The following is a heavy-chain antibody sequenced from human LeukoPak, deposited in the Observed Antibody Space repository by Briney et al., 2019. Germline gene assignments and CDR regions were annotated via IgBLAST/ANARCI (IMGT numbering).Heavy chain of an antibody. J-gene: IGHJ5*02. V-gene: IGHV3-7*04. CDR3: ARGLWALGP. CDR2: IKQDGSEK. Sequence: GGSLRLSCAASGFTFSSFWMSWVRQAPGKGLEWVANIKQDGSEKHYVDSVKGRFTISRDNAKNSLLLQMNGLRAEDTAVYFCARGLWALGPWSQGTLVTVSS. CDR1: GFTFSSFW. D-gene: IGHD3-16*01.